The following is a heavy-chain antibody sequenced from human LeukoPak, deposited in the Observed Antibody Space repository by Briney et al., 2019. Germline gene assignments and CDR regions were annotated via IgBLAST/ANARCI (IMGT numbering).Heavy chain of an antibody. CDR3: AKIYGDSTPSFDY. CDR1: GFTFSSYA. V-gene: IGHV3-23*01. Sequence: SGGSLRLSCAASGFTFSSYAMSWVRQAPGEGLEWFSAISGSGGSTDYADSVKGRFTIPRHNSKNTLYLQMNSLRAEDRAVYYCAKIYGDSTPSFDYWGQGTLVTVSS. D-gene: IGHD4-17*01. CDR2: ISGSGGST. J-gene: IGHJ4*02.